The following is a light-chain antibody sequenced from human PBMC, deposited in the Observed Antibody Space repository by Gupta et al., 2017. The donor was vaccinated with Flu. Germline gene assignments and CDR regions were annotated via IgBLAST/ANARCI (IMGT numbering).Light chain of an antibody. CDR3: QSPDYSGSYII. CDR1: GLAKQY. Sequence: SYVLTQSPSVSVSPGQTARITCSGDGLAKQYSYWYQQKAGQAPKLVIYKDTERPSGISERFSGSNSGTTVTLTISGVQAEDEADYYCQSPDYSGSYIIFGGGTSLIVL. J-gene: IGLJ2*01. V-gene: IGLV3-25*02. CDR2: KDT.